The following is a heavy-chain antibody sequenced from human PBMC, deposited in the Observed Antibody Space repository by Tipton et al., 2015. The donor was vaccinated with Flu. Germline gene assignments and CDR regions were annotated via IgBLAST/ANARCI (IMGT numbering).Heavy chain of an antibody. CDR2: VFRSGSG. D-gene: IGHD4-11*01. J-gene: IGHJ5*01. CDR3: VRRDYSNYVSDPKNWFDS. V-gene: IGHV4-39*07. CDR1: GDSIRSPIYY. Sequence: PGLVKPSETLSLTCGVSGDSIRSPIYYWGWIRQPPGRGLEWIGNVFRSGSGYPNPSLKSRVAISIDTSRKQFSLKLSSLTAADTAVYFCVRRDYSNYVSDPKNWFDSWGQGTLVTVSS.